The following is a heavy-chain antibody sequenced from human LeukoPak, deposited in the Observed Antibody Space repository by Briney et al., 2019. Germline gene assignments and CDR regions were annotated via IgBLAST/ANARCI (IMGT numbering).Heavy chain of an antibody. CDR2: IYYSGST. CDR3: AKDFITKHRNDAFDI. D-gene: IGHD3-22*01. Sequence: SETLSLTCTVSGGSISSYYWSWIRQPPGKGLEWIGYIYYSGSTNYNPSLKSRVTISVDTSKNQFSPKLSSVTAADTAVYYCAKDFITKHRNDAFDIWGQGTMVTVSS. J-gene: IGHJ3*02. CDR1: GGSISSYY. V-gene: IGHV4-59*01.